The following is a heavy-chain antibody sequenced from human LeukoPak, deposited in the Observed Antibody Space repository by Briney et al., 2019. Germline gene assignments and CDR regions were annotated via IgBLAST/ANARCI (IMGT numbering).Heavy chain of an antibody. CDR3: ARDLWDH. V-gene: IGHV3-21*01. J-gene: IGHJ4*02. CDR2: ISSSSNFI. Sequence: PGGSLRLSCAASGFTFSSYAMIWVRQAPGKGLEWVSSISSSSNFIYYADSLKGRFTVSRDDAKNSLYLQMNSLRAEDTAVYYCARDLWDHWGQGTLVTVSS. CDR1: GFTFSSYA.